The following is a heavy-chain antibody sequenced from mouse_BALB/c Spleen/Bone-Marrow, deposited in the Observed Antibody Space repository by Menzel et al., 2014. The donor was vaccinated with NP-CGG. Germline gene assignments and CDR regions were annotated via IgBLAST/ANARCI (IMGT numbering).Heavy chain of an antibody. CDR3: ARWGSGSGYIDY. J-gene: IGHJ2*01. CDR2: IRSGSSTI. CDR1: GFTFSSFG. V-gene: IGHV5-17*02. Sequence: EVHLVESGGGLVQPGGSRKLSCAASGFTFSSFGMHWVRQSPEKGLEWVAYIRSGSSTIYYAYTEMGRFTISIDNPKNALFLLMNRRRYEDATMYYCARWGSGSGYIDYWGQGTTLTVSS. D-gene: IGHD1-1*01.